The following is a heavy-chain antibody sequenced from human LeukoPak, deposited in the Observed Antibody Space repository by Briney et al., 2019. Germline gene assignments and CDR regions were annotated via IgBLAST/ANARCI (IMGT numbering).Heavy chain of an antibody. CDR1: GGSISDYS. J-gene: IGHJ4*02. D-gene: IGHD6-13*01. V-gene: IGHV4-59*01. CDR2: ISYTGRT. CDR3: ARGGSSTWTAPHY. Sequence: SETLSLTCTVSGGSISDYSWSWVRQPPGKGLEWIGYISYTGRTNYNPSLKGRVTISLDASKNQFSLKLDSVTTVDTAMYHCARGGSSTWTAPHYWGQGTLVTVSS.